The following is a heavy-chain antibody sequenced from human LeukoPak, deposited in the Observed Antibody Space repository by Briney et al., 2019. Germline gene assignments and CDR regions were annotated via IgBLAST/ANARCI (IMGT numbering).Heavy chain of an antibody. J-gene: IGHJ5*02. D-gene: IGHD3-3*01. CDR2: INPNSGGT. Sequence: VASVKVSCKASGYTFTGYYMHWVRQAPGQGLEWMGWINPNSGGTNYAQKFQGRVTMTRDTSISTAYMELSRLRSDDTAVYYCARDGIRYYDFWSGTSYNWFDPWGQGTLVTVSS. V-gene: IGHV1-2*02. CDR3: ARDGIRYYDFWSGTSYNWFDP. CDR1: GYTFTGYY.